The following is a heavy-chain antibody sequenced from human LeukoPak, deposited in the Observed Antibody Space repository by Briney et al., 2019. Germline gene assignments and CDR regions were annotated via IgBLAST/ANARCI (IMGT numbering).Heavy chain of an antibody. D-gene: IGHD3-10*01. V-gene: IGHV1-18*01. CDR1: GYTFTSYG. Sequence: ASVKVSCKASGYTFTSYGLSWVRQAPGQGLERMGWISAYNGNTKYAQKFQGRVTMTTDTSTSTAYMELRSLRSDDTAVYYCARDYDFGSGSYDYWGQGTLVTVSS. CDR2: ISAYNGNT. J-gene: IGHJ4*02. CDR3: ARDYDFGSGSYDY.